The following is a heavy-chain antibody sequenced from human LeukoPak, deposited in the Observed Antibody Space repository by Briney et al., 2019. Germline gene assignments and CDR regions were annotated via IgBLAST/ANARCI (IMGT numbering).Heavy chain of an antibody. D-gene: IGHD6-19*01. CDR1: GYSFTSYW. J-gene: IGHJ4*02. CDR2: TYPADSDT. Sequence: GESLKISCKGSGYSFTSYWIGWVRQMPGKGLEWMGITYPADSDTRYSPSFQGQVTFSADKSISPAYLQWSSLKASDTAMYYCARHRGYSSGWYADYWGQGTLVTVSP. CDR3: ARHRGYSSGWYADY. V-gene: IGHV5-51*01.